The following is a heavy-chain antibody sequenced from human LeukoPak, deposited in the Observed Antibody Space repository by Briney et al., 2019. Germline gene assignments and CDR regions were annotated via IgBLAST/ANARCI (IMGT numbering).Heavy chain of an antibody. CDR1: GGSISSSGY. J-gene: IGHJ5*02. CDR2: IHYRGST. D-gene: IGHD2-2*01. V-gene: IGHV4-30-4*01. CDR3: ARGYCSSTSCSNWFDP. Sequence: SQTLSLTCTVSGGSISSSGYWSWIRQHPGKGLEWIGYIHYRGSTYYNPSLKSRVTISVDTSKNQFSLKLSSVTAADTAVYYCARGYCSSTSCSNWFDPWGQGTLVTVSS.